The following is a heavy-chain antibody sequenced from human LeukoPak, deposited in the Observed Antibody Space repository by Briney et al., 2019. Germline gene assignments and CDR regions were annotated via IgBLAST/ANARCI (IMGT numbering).Heavy chain of an antibody. CDR3: ATSHHYYDILTGYSPEYYFDY. CDR2: ISGSGGST. V-gene: IGHV3-23*01. CDR1: GFTFSSYA. D-gene: IGHD3-9*01. J-gene: IGHJ4*02. Sequence: PGGSLRLSCAASGFTFSSYAMSWVRQAPGKGLEWVSAISGSGGSTYYADSGKGRFTISRDNSKNTLYLQMNSLRAEDTAVYYCATSHHYYDILTGYSPEYYFDYWGQGTLVTVSS.